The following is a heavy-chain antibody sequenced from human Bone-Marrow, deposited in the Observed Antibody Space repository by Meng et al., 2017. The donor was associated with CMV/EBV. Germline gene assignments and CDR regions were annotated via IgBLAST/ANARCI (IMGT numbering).Heavy chain of an antibody. J-gene: IGHJ4*02. D-gene: IGHD2-21*01. CDR1: GYTFNSYG. Sequence: ASVTVSCKASGYTFNSYGINWVRQAPGQGLEWMGRISSYDANTNYAQNFQDRVTMTTDTSTSTAYMELRSLTSDDTAIYFCARDRRPYCSGDCYSDFDLWGQGTPVTVSS. CDR3: ARDRRPYCSGDCYSDFDL. CDR2: ISSYDANT. V-gene: IGHV1-18*01.